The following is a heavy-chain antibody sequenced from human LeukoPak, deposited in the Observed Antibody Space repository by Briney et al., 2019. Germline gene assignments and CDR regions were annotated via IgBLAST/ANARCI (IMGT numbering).Heavy chain of an antibody. V-gene: IGHV4-4*07. CDR1: GGSISSYY. D-gene: IGHD3-22*01. J-gene: IGHJ4*02. CDR3: ARDQVDYDIPDHFDY. CDR2: IYTSGST. Sequence: SETLSLTCTVSGGSISSYYWSWIRQPAGKGLEWIGRIYTSGSTNYNPSLKSRVTMSVDTSKNQFSLKLSSVTAADTAVYYCARDQVDYDIPDHFDYWGKGTLVAVSS.